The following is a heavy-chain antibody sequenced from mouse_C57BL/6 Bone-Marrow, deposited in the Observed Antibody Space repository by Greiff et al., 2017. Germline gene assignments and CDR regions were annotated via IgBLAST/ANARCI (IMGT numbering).Heavy chain of an antibody. Sequence: VHVKQSGAELVRPGASVKLSCTASGFNIKDDYMHWVKQRPEQGLEWIGWIDPENGDTEYASKFQGKATITADTSSNTAYLQLSSLTSEDTAVYYCTTVHYYGSSYFDYWGQGTTLTVSS. J-gene: IGHJ2*01. CDR2: IDPENGDT. CDR1: GFNIKDDY. V-gene: IGHV14-4*01. D-gene: IGHD1-1*01. CDR3: TTVHYYGSSYFDY.